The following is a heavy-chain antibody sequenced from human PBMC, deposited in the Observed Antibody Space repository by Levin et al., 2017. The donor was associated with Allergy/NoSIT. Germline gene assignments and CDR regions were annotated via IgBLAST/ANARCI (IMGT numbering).Heavy chain of an antibody. V-gene: IGHV4-34*01. CDR3: ARVDTMIVVITPMGYFQH. D-gene: IGHD3-22*01. J-gene: IGHJ1*01. CDR2: INHGGST. CDR1: GGSFSGYY. Sequence: SETLSLTCAVYGGSFSGYYWSWIRQPPGKGLEWIGEINHGGSTKYNPSLKSRVTISVDMSKNQFSLKLSSVTAADTAVYYCARVDTMIVVITPMGYFQHWGQGTLVTVSS.